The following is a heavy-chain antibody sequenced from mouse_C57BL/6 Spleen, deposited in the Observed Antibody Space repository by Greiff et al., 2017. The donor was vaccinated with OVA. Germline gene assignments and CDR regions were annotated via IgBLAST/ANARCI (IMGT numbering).Heavy chain of an antibody. CDR1: GYAFSSYW. V-gene: IGHV1-80*01. CDR2: IYPGDGDT. CDR3: AREENHRYFDV. J-gene: IGHJ1*03. Sequence: VQLQQSGAELVKPGASVKISCKASGYAFSSYWMNWVKQRPGKGLEWIGQIYPGDGDTNYNGKVKGKATLTADKSSSTAYMQLSSLTSEDSAVYFCAREENHRYFDVWGTGTTVTVSS.